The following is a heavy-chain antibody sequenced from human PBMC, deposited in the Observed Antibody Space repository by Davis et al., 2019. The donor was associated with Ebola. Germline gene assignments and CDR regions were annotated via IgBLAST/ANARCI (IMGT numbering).Heavy chain of an antibody. CDR2: INSDGSST. V-gene: IGHV3-74*01. D-gene: IGHD3-10*01. CDR3: AKERHWGDYYGSGSFDY. J-gene: IGHJ4*02. Sequence: HTGGSLRLSCAASGFTFSDYWMHWVRQAPGKGLVWVSRINSDGSSTNYADSVKGRFTISRDNAKNTLYLQMNSLRAEDTAVYYCAKERHWGDYYGSGSFDYWGQGTLVTVSS. CDR1: GFTFSDYW.